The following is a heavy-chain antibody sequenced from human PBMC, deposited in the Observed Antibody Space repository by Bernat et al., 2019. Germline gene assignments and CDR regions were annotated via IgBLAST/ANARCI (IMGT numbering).Heavy chain of an antibody. CDR3: AKASYSSSWLYYFDY. Sequence: QMHLVESGGGVVQPGRSLRLSCAASGFTFSSYGMHWVRQAPGKGLEWVAVISYDGSNKYYADSVKGRFTISRDNFKNTLYLQMSSLRAEDTAVYYCAKASYSSSWLYYFDYWGQGTLVTVSS. D-gene: IGHD6-13*01. CDR1: GFTFSSYG. CDR2: ISYDGSNK. J-gene: IGHJ4*02. V-gene: IGHV3-30*18.